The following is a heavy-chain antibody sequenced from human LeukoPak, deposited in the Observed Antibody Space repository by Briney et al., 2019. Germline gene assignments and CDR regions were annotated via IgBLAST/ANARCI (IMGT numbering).Heavy chain of an antibody. V-gene: IGHV1-18*01. D-gene: IGHD3-10*01. CDR2: ISAYNGNT. Sequence: SVTVPCTGSGYTFTCYCISWVRQAPGQGLEWMGWISAYNGNTNYAQKLQGRVTMTTDTSTSTAYMELRSLRSDVTAVYYCAREQLLWFGQSSFGMDVSGQGDTCTVSS. CDR1: GYTFTCYC. CDR3: AREQLLWFGQSSFGMDV. J-gene: IGHJ6*02.